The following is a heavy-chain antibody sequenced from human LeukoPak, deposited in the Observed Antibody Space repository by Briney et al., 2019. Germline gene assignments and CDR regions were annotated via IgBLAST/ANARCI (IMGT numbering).Heavy chain of an antibody. Sequence: GGSLRLSCAASGFTFSSYAMSWVRQAPGKGLEWVSAISGSGGSTYYADSVKGRFTISRDNSKNTLYLKMNSLRAEDTAVYYCANVGGGNWIQLWLNPFDYWGQGTLVTVSS. CDR3: ANVGGGNWIQLWLNPFDY. V-gene: IGHV3-23*01. CDR2: ISGSGGST. D-gene: IGHD5-18*01. J-gene: IGHJ4*02. CDR1: GFTFSSYA.